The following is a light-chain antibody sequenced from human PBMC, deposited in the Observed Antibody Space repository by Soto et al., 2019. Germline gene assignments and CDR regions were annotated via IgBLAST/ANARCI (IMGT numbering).Light chain of an antibody. J-gene: IGKJ1*01. CDR2: GAS. CDR1: QSVSSSY. CDR3: QQYGRSPLA. Sequence: EIVLTQSPGTLSLSPGERATLSCRASQSVSSSYLAWYQQKPGQAPRLLIYGASSRATGIPDRFSGSGSGTDFPLTISRLEREDFSVDYCQQYGRSPLAFGQGTKVDIK. V-gene: IGKV3-20*01.